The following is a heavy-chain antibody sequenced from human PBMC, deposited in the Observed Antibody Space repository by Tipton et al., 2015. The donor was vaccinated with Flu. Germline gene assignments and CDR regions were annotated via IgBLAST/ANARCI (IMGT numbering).Heavy chain of an antibody. V-gene: IGHV4-59*01. CDR3: ARDYYDSSGYYYQD. CDR2: IYYSGST. D-gene: IGHD3-22*01. CDR1: GGSISSYY. J-gene: IGHJ4*02. Sequence: TLSLTRTVSGGSISSYYWSWIRQPPGKGLEWIGYIYYSGSTNYNPSLKSRVTISVDTSKNQFSLKLSSVTAADTAVYYCARDYYDSSGYYYQDWGQGTLVTVSS.